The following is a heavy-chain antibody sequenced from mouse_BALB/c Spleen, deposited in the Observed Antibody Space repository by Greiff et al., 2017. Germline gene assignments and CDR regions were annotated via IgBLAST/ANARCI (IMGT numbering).Heavy chain of an antibody. V-gene: IGHV10-1*02. D-gene: IGHD2-1*01. J-gene: IGHJ2*01. CDR1: GFTFNTYA. Sequence: EVKLVESGGGLVQPKGSLKLSCAASGFTFNTYAMNWVRQAPGKGLEWVARIRSKSNNYATYYADSVKDRFTISRDDSQSMLYLQMNNLKTEDTAMYYCVKGNYDYWGQGTTLTVSS. CDR3: VKGNYDY. CDR2: IRSKSNNYAT.